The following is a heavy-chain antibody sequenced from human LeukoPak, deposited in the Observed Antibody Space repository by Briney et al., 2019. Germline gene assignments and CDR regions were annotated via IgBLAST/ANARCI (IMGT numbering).Heavy chain of an antibody. CDR3: ARGDIVVVVAAAKYDAFDI. Sequence: ASVKVSCKASGGTFNSYAISWVRQAPGQGLEWMGGIIPIFGTANYAQKFQGRVTITADESTSTAYMELSSLRSEDTAVYYCARGDIVVVVAAAKYDAFDIWGQGTMVTVSS. CDR2: IIPIFGTA. V-gene: IGHV1-69*13. CDR1: GGTFNSYA. D-gene: IGHD2-15*01. J-gene: IGHJ3*02.